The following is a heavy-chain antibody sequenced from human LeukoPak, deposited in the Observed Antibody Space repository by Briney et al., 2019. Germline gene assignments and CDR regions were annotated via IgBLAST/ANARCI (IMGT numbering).Heavy chain of an antibody. D-gene: IGHD3-3*01. CDR1: GGSFSGYY. J-gene: IGHJ4*02. V-gene: IGHV4-34*01. Sequence: SETLSLTCAVYGGSFSGYYWSWIRQPPGKGLEWLGEINHSGSTNYNPSLKSRVTISVDTFKNQFSLKLSSVTAADTAVYYCARFRRITIFGVVIGFDYWGQGTLVTVSS. CDR2: INHSGST. CDR3: ARFRRITIFGVVIGFDY.